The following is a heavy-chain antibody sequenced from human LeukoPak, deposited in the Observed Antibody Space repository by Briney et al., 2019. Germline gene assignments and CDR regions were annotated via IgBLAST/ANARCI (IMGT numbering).Heavy chain of an antibody. V-gene: IGHV3-64*01. CDR3: ARDGSNWDFDY. CDR1: GFTFSGYP. J-gene: IGHJ4*02. CDR2: ISANGGST. Sequence: GGSLRLSCAASGFTFSGYPMHSVRQAPGKGLEYLSGISANGGSTYYANSVKGRFTISRDNSKNTLYLQMGSLRPEDMAVYYCARDGSNWDFDYWGQGTLVTVSS. D-gene: IGHD6-13*01.